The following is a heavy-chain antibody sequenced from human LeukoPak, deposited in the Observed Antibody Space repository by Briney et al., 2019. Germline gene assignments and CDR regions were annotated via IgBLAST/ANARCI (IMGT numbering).Heavy chain of an antibody. CDR3: ARDRATLTLDYFYGMDV. CDR2: ISSSSSTI. J-gene: IGHJ6*02. Sequence: GGSLRLSCAASGFTFSSYSMNWVRQAPEKGLEWVTYISSSSSTIYYADSVKGRFTISRDNAKNSLYLQMNSLRDEDTAVYYCARDRATLTLDYFYGMDVWGQGTTVTVSS. V-gene: IGHV3-48*02. CDR1: GFTFSSYS. D-gene: IGHD2/OR15-2a*01.